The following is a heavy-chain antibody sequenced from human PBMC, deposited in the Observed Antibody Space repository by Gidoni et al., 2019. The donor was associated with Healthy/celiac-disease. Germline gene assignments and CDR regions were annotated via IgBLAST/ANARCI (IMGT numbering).Heavy chain of an antibody. J-gene: IGHJ4*02. CDR2: ISSSSSYI. D-gene: IGHD5-18*01. V-gene: IGHV3-21*01. CDR1: GFTFSRYS. CDR3: ARGSRPAMVSGVGDY. Sequence: EVQLVESGGGLVKLGGSLRLSRAASGFTFSRYSMNWVRQAPGKGLEWVSSISSSSSYIYYADSVKGRFTISRDNAKKSLYLQMNSLGAEDTAVYYCARGSRPAMVSGVGDYWGQGTLVTVSS.